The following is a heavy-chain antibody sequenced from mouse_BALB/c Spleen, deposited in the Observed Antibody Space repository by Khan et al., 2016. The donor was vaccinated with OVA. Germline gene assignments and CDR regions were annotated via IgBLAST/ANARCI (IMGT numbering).Heavy chain of an antibody. D-gene: IGHD4-1*01. J-gene: IGHJ3*01. CDR2: ISSDGDYT. CDR1: GLTFSSYS. Sequence: EVELVESGGDLVKPGGSLKLSCAAPGLTFSSYSMSWVRQTPDKRLEWVASISSDGDYTYYSDSVKGRFTISRDNAKNNLYLQMSTLKSEDTAMYYCPSHLPGSFYYWGPATLVPFSA. CDR3: PSHLPGSFYY. V-gene: IGHV5-6*01.